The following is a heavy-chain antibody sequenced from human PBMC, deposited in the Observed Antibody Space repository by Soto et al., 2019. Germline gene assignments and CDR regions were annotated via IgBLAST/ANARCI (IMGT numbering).Heavy chain of an antibody. CDR2: IIPIFGTA. CDR3: ARDRAYYDSSGYYFDY. J-gene: IGHJ4*02. V-gene: IGHV1-69*13. CDR1: GGTFSSYA. D-gene: IGHD3-22*01. Sequence: GASVKVSCKASGGTFSSYAISWVRQAPGQGLEWMGGIIPIFGTANYAQKFQGRVTITADESTSTAYMELSSLRSGDTAVYYCARDRAYYDSSGYYFDYWGQGTLVTVSS.